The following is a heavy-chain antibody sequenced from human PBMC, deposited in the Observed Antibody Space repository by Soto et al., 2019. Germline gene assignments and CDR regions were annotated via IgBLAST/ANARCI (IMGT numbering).Heavy chain of an antibody. Sequence: QVQLVQSGAEVKKPGSSVKVSCKASGGTFSSYAISWVRQAPGQGLEWMGGIIPIFGTANYAQKFQGRVTITADESTSTAYMELSSLRSEDTAVYYCARDLRKWERETHAFDIWGQGTMVTVSS. V-gene: IGHV1-69*12. CDR3: ARDLRKWERETHAFDI. CDR1: GGTFSSYA. D-gene: IGHD1-26*01. J-gene: IGHJ3*02. CDR2: IIPIFGTA.